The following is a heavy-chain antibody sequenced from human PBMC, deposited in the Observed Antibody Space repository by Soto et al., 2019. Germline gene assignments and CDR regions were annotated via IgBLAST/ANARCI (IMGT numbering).Heavy chain of an antibody. CDR1: GGTFSSYA. J-gene: IGHJ6*02. CDR2: IIPIFGTA. V-gene: IGHV1-69*13. Sequence: ASVKVSCKASGGTFSSYAISWMRQAPGQGLEWMGGIIPIFGTANYAQKFQGRVTITADESTSTAYMELSSLRSEDTAVYYCARDPYAHGGMDVWGQGTTVTVSS. D-gene: IGHD3-16*01. CDR3: ARDPYAHGGMDV.